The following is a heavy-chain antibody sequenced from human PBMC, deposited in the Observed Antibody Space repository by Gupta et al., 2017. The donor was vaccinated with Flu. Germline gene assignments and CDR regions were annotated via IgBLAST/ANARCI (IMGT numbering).Heavy chain of an antibody. J-gene: IGHJ3*01. D-gene: IGHD3-3*01. CDR2: IIATFERR. CDR3: ARDRYDFWSGSFRTEGLDL. CDR1: SYP. Sequence: SYPFNWVRQAPGQGLEWMGAIIATFERRIYAQKFQGRVTFTADKATSTAHMEVTSLTSDDTAVYYCARDRYDFWSGSFRTEGLDLWGQGTKVTVS. V-gene: IGHV1-69*06.